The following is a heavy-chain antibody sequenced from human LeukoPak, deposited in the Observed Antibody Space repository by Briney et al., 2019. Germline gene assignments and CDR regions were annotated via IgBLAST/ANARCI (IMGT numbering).Heavy chain of an antibody. V-gene: IGHV3-64*01. CDR2: ISGDGGTI. CDR1: GFNFSGYA. D-gene: IGHD5-24*01. CDR3: ARDGIATNDY. Sequence: PGGSLRLSCAASGFNFSGYAMQWVRQAPEKRPEYVSGISGDGGTIYYASSVKGRFIISRDNSKNTLYLQMGSLRAEDMAVYYCARDGIATNDYWGQGTLVTVSS. J-gene: IGHJ4*02.